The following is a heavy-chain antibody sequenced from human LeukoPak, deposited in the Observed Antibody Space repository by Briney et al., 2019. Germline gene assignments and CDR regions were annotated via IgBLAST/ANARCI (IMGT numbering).Heavy chain of an antibody. CDR1: GGSISSYY. CDR3: AREAAARPLSYYYMDV. V-gene: IGHV4-4*07. CDR2: IYTSGST. Sequence: PSETLSLTCTVSGGSISSYYWSWIRQPAGKGLEWIGRIYTSGSTNYNPSLKSRVTMSVDTSKNQFSLKLSSVTAADTAVYYCAREAAARPLSYYYMDVWGKGTTVTVS. J-gene: IGHJ6*03. D-gene: IGHD6-6*01.